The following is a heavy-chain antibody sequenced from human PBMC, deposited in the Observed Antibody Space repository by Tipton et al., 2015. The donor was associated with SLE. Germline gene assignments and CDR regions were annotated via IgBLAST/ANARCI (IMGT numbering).Heavy chain of an antibody. D-gene: IGHD3-10*01. CDR2: IYYSGST. CDR3: ARGGPSGGYYDGSTTFDY. J-gene: IGHJ4*02. V-gene: IGHV4-59*01. Sequence: TLSLTCTVSGGSISSYYWSWIRQPPGKGLEWIGYIYYSGSTNYNPSLKSRVTISVDTSKNQFSLKLSSVTAADTAVYYCARGGPSGGYYDGSTTFDYWGQGTLVTVSS. CDR1: GGSISSYY.